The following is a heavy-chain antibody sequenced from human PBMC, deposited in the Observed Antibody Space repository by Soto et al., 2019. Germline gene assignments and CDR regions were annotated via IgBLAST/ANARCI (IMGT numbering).Heavy chain of an antibody. CDR1: GFTFSSYW. CDR3: ARDPLLEWLIPRYYYYYGMDV. V-gene: IGHV3-74*01. J-gene: IGHJ6*02. Sequence: EVQLVESGGGLVQPGGSLRLTCAASGFTFSSYWMHWVRQAPGKGLVWVSRINSDGSSTSYADSVKGRFTISRDNAKNTRYLQMNSLRAEDTAVYYCARDPLLEWLIPRYYYYYGMDVCSQGTTVTVSS. CDR2: INSDGSST. D-gene: IGHD3-3*01.